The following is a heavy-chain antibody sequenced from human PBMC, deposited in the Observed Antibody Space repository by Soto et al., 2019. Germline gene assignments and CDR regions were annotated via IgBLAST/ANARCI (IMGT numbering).Heavy chain of an antibody. J-gene: IGHJ5*02. CDR3: ARREVTVTTYILLSYNWFEP. CDR1: GGSFSGYY. V-gene: IGHV4-34*01. CDR2: INHSGST. Sequence: SETLSLTCAVYGGSFSGYYWSWIRQPPWKGLEWIGEINHSGSTNYNPSLKSRVTISVDTSKNQFSLKLSSVTAADTAVYYCARREVTVTTYILLSYNWFEPLGQGTLVTVS. D-gene: IGHD4-17*01.